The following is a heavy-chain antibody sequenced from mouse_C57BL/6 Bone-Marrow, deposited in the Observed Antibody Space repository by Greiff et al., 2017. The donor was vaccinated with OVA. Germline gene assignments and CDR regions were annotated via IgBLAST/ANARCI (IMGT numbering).Heavy chain of an antibody. D-gene: IGHD1-1*01. Sequence: QVQLQQPGAELVKPGASVKLSCKASGYTFTSYWMQWVKQRPGQGLEWIGEIDPSDSYTNYNQKFKGKATFTVDTSSSTAYMQLSSLTSEDSAVYYCARTTTVVATRGFAYWGQGTLVTVSA. V-gene: IGHV1-50*01. CDR3: ARTTTVVATRGFAY. CDR2: IDPSDSYT. J-gene: IGHJ3*01. CDR1: GYTFTSYW.